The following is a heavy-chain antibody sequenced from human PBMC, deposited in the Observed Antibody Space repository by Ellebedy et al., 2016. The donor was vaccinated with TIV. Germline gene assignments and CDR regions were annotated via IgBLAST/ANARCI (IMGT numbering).Heavy chain of an antibody. CDR3: ARDLMAVAGMDYFDY. D-gene: IGHD6-19*01. Sequence: GESLKISXAASGFTFSSYWMSWVRQAPGKGLEWVANIKQDGSEKYYVDSVKGRFTISRDNAKNSLYLQMNSLRAEDTAVYYCARDLMAVAGMDYFDYWGQGTLVTVSS. V-gene: IGHV3-7*04. J-gene: IGHJ4*02. CDR1: GFTFSSYW. CDR2: IKQDGSEK.